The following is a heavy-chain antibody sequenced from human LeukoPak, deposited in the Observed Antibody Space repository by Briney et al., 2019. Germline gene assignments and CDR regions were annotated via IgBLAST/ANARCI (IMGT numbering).Heavy chain of an antibody. CDR2: ITSSSNYI. Sequence: GGSLRLSCAASGLTFSSYSMNGVRQAPEKGLERVSSITSSSNYIYYADSVKGRFTISRDNAKNSMYLQMNSLRAEDTAVYYCARVPHAMVRGVIITEFYFDYWGQGTLVTVSS. J-gene: IGHJ4*02. CDR3: ARVPHAMVRGVIITEFYFDY. V-gene: IGHV3-21*01. CDR1: GLTFSSYS. D-gene: IGHD3-10*01.